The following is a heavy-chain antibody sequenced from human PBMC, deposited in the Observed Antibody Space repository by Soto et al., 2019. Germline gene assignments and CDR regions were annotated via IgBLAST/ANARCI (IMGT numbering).Heavy chain of an antibody. CDR1: AYTFTDYY. D-gene: IGHD1-1*01. CDR3: ARALPEIRMMEGGSFVP. CDR2: ISPNSGGS. V-gene: IGHV1-2*02. Sequence: ASVKVSCKASAYTFTDYYIHWVRQAPGQGLEWMGWISPNSGGSYFAQKFLGRVTMTRDTSITTAYMELSRLRSDDTAVYYCARALPEIRMMEGGSFVPWGQGTVVTVSS. J-gene: IGHJ5*02.